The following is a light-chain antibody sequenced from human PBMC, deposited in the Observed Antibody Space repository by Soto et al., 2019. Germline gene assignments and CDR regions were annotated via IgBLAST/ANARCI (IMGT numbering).Light chain of an antibody. CDR2: EVS. J-gene: IGLJ3*02. Sequence: QSALTQPASVSGSPGQSITISCTGSSGDVGHYNYVSWYQQHPGKAPKLIIYEVSNRPSGVSNRFSGSKSGNTASLIISGLQAEDDADYYCTSYTTGRIRVFGGGTKLTVL. CDR1: SGDVGHYNY. CDR3: TSYTTGRIRV. V-gene: IGLV2-14*01.